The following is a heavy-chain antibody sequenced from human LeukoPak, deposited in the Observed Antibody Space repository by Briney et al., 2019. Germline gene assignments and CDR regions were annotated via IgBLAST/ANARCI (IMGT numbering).Heavy chain of an antibody. D-gene: IGHD1-26*01. J-gene: IGHJ1*01. CDR2: INPNSGGT. CDR3: ARVSGSYLKFQH. V-gene: IGHV1-2*06. CDR1: GYTLTDYY. Sequence: WASVKVSCKASGYTLTDYYMHWVRQAPGQGLEWMGRINPNSGGTNYAQKFQGRVTMTRDTSISTVYMELSRLRSDDTAVYYCARVSGSYLKFQHWGQGTLVTVSS.